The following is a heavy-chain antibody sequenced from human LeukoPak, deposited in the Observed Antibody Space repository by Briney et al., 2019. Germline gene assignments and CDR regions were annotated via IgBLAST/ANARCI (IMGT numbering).Heavy chain of an antibody. Sequence: PSGTLSLTCAVSGDSISSSNWWTWVRQPPGKGLEWIGEIHHSGSTNYNPSLKSRLTMSLDKSKDQFSLKLTSVTAADTAVYYCAREAAGQWFDPWGQGTLVTVSS. D-gene: IGHD6-25*01. CDR2: IHHSGST. J-gene: IGHJ5*02. CDR3: AREAAGQWFDP. CDR1: GDSISSSNW. V-gene: IGHV4-4*02.